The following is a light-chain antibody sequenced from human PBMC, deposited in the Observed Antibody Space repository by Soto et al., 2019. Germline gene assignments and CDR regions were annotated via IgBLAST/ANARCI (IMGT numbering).Light chain of an antibody. V-gene: IGLV2-8*01. Sequence: QSALTQPPSASGSPGQSVTISCTGTSSDVGGYHYVAWYQQHPGKAPKLMIYEVSKRPSGVPDRFSGSKSGNTASLTVSGLQAEDEADYDCTSYTGGNNLYVVGTGTKVTVL. CDR3: TSYTGGNNLYV. CDR2: EVS. J-gene: IGLJ1*01. CDR1: SSDVGGYHY.